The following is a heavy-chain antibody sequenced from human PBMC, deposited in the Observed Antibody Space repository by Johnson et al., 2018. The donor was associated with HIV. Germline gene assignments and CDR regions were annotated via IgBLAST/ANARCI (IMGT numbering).Heavy chain of an antibody. CDR2: INCNGGTQ. CDR3: ARRDSGSLSFDI. J-gene: IGHJ3*02. V-gene: IGHV3-20*04. D-gene: IGHD1-26*01. Sequence: VRLVESGGGVLRRGGSLRLSCEGFGFIFDDYDLSWVRQAPGKGLEWVSGINCNGGTQAYAEPVKGRCTISRDNGKNSLYLQMNSLRAEDTALYYCARRDSGSLSFDIWGQGTMVIVSS. CDR1: GFIFDDYD.